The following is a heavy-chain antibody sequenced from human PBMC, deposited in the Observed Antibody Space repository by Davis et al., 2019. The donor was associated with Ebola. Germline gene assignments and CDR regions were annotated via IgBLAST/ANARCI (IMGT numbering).Heavy chain of an antibody. CDR1: GFTVSSNY. J-gene: IGHJ6*02. CDR2: IYSGGST. V-gene: IGHV3-53*05. Sequence: GESLKISCAASGFTVSSNYMSWVRQAPGKGLEWVSVIYSGGSTYYADSVKGRFTISRDNSKNTLYLQMNSLRAEDTAVYYCARDADSSSWVYYYYGMDVWGQGTTVTVSS. CDR3: ARDADSSSWVYYYYGMDV. D-gene: IGHD6-6*01.